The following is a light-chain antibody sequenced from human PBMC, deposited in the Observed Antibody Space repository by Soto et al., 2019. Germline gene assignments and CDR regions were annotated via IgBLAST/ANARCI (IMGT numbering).Light chain of an antibody. J-gene: IGKJ1*01. CDR2: GSS. CDR3: QQYSSSPWT. V-gene: IGKV3-20*01. Sequence: EIVLTQAPGTLPLSPGERATLSCRASQSVSSSYLAWYQQKPGQAPRPLIYGSSSRAIGIPDRFSGSGSGTDFTLTISRMEPEDFAVYYCQQYSSSPWTFGQGTNVEIK. CDR1: QSVSSSY.